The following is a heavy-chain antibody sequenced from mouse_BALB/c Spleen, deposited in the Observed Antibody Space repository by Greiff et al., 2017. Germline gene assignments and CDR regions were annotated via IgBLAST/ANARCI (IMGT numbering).Heavy chain of an antibody. CDR2: ISYSGST. CDR1: GYSITSDYA. J-gene: IGHJ1*01. Sequence: ESGPGLVKPSQSLSLTCTVTGYSITSDYAWNWIRQFPGNKLEWMGYISYSGSTSYNPSLKSRISITRDTSKNQFFLQLNSVTTEDTATYYCARVYYGNPYWYFDVWGAGTTVTVSS. CDR3: ARVYYGNPYWYFDV. V-gene: IGHV3-2*02. D-gene: IGHD2-1*01.